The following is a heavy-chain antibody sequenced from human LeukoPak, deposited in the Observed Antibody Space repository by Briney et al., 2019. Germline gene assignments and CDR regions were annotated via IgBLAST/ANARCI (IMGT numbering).Heavy chain of an antibody. D-gene: IGHD3-10*01. V-gene: IGHV1-2*02. CDR2: INPNSGGT. CDR1: GYTFTGYY. J-gene: IGHJ5*02. Sequence: ASAKVSCKASGYTFTGYYMHWVRQAPGQGLEWMGWINPNSGGTNYAQKFQGGVTMTRDTSISTAYMELSRLRSDDTAVYYCARSYPAITMVRGAAGNRFDPWGQGTLVTVSS. CDR3: ARSYPAITMVRGAAGNRFDP.